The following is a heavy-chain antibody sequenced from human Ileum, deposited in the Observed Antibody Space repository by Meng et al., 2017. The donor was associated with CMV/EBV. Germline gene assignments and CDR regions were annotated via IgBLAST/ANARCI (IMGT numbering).Heavy chain of an antibody. CDR2: IYHGGST. J-gene: IGHJ4*02. D-gene: IGHD3-16*01. CDR3: ARGPGGFGDFNFDY. CDR1: GDSTTSFY. Sequence: GPLQASGAGPGKPSETPPLTCPVSGDSTTSFYWSWIRQPAGKAREWIGRIYHGGSTNYNPSLKSRVTLSVDTSKNQFSMRLTSVTAADTAVYYCARGPGGFGDFNFDYWGQGTLVTVSS. V-gene: IGHV4-4*07.